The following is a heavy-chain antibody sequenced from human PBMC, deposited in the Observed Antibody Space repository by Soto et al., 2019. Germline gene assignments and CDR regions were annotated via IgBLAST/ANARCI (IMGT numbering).Heavy chain of an antibody. CDR1: GASVSSSHY. V-gene: IGHV4-39*01. Sequence: QLQLQESSPGLVKSSETLSLTCSVSGASVSSSHYWGWIRQPPGKGLEWIGSVSYSGSSYYSPSFKSRITISVDTSNNQFSLRVRSVTATDTAVYFCARHYNTGAFFDYWGQGKLVTVSS. J-gene: IGHJ4*02. CDR3: ARHYNTGAFFDY. CDR2: VSYSGSS. D-gene: IGHD1-20*01.